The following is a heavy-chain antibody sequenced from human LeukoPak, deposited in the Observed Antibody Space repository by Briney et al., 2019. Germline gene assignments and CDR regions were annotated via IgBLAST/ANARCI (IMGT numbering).Heavy chain of an antibody. J-gene: IGHJ4*02. V-gene: IGHV3-30*02. D-gene: IGHD6-19*01. CDR1: GFTLSTYG. Sequence: GGSLRLSCVATGFTLSTYGMYCVRKAPGKGLEWVAFIRYDGTEEDYADSVKGRFTISRDNSKNTMYLVMNSLRLEDTAVYYCAKVGWGWYQIDYWGQGTLVTVS. CDR2: IRYDGTEE. CDR3: AKVGWGWYQIDY.